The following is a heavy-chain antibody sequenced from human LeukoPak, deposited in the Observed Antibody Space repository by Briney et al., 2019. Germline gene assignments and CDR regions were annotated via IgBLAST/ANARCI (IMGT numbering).Heavy chain of an antibody. CDR3: AKHSYITMVRGFLDY. CDR2: ISGSGGST. D-gene: IGHD3-10*01. V-gene: IGHV3-23*01. J-gene: IGHJ4*02. CDR1: GFTFSSYA. Sequence: AGGSLRLSCAASGFTFSSYAMSWVRQAPGKGLEWVSAISGSGGSTYYADSVKGRFTISRDNSKNTLYLQMNSLRAEDTAVYYCAKHSYITMVRGFLDYWGQGTLVTVSS.